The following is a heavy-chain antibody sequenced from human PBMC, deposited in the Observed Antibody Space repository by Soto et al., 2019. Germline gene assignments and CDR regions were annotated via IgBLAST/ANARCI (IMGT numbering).Heavy chain of an antibody. Sequence: SETLSLTCTVSGVSISSGGYYWSWIRQHPGKGLEWIGYIYYSGSTYYNPSLKSRVTISVDTSKNQFSLKLSSVTAADTAVYYCAREKAARFGWFDPWGQGTLVTVSS. J-gene: IGHJ5*02. CDR3: AREKAARFGWFDP. V-gene: IGHV4-31*03. CDR1: GVSISSGGYY. CDR2: IYYSGST. D-gene: IGHD6-6*01.